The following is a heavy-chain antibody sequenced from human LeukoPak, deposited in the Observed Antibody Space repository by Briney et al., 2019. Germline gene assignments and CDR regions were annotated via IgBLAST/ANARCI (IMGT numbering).Heavy chain of an antibody. CDR1: GGSISSYY. J-gene: IGHJ6*02. CDR3: ASGGYGDYVGSHYYYYGMDV. Sequence: SETLSLTCTVSGGSISSYYWSWIRQPPGKGLEWIGYIYYSGSTNYNPSLKSRVTMSVDTSKNQFSLKLSSVTAADTAVYYCASGGYGDYVGSHYYYYGMDVWGQGTTVTVSS. V-gene: IGHV4-59*01. D-gene: IGHD4-17*01. CDR2: IYYSGST.